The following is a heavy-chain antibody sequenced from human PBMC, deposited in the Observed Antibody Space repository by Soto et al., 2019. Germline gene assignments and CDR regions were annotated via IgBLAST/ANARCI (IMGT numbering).Heavy chain of an antibody. CDR3: AKTFIGDYGDYDGHFDY. CDR1: GFTFSSYG. J-gene: IGHJ4*02. D-gene: IGHD4-17*01. V-gene: IGHV3-30*18. Sequence: QVQLVESGGGVVQPGRSLRLSCAASGFTFSSYGMHWVRQAPGKGLEWVAVISYDGSNKYYADSVKGRFTISRDNSKNTLYLQMNSLRAEDTAVYCCAKTFIGDYGDYDGHFDYWGQGTLVTVSS. CDR2: ISYDGSNK.